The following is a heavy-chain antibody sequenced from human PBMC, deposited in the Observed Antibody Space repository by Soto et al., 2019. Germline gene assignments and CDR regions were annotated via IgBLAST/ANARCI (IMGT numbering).Heavy chain of an antibody. J-gene: IGHJ4*02. V-gene: IGHV3-74*01. CDR1: GFTFSSYW. CDR2: ITTDGSST. Sequence: EVQLVESGGGLVQPGGSLRLSCAASGFTFSSYWMHWVRQAPGQGLVWVSHITTDGSSTRYADSVKGRLTISRDNAKNTLYLQMNSLRADDTAVYYCTSYGSGIPYWGRGTLVTVSS. CDR3: TSYGSGIPY. D-gene: IGHD3-10*01.